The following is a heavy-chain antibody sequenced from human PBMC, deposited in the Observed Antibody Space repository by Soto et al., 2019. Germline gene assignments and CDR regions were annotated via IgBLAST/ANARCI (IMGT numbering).Heavy chain of an antibody. CDR3: ATGGHNDGYNFYLGMAV. D-gene: IGHD5-18*01. CDR2: VIPLFDTA. Sequence: QVQVVQSGAEVKKPGSSVKVSCKVSGGIFTNNAISRVRQAPGQGREWLGGVIPLFDTAYYAQIFRGRLRISSDGATTTAYMELSGLTSADTAVYFCATGGHNDGYNFYLGMAVWGQGTTVTVS. J-gene: IGHJ6*02. CDR1: GGIFTNNA. V-gene: IGHV1-69*01.